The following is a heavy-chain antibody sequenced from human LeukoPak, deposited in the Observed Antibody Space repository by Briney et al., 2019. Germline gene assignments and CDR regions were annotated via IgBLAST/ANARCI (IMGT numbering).Heavy chain of an antibody. CDR3: ARVSYDSSGYYYVYYYYMDV. Sequence: GGSLRLSCAASGFTFSDYYMSWTRQAPGKGLEWVSYISSSGSTIYYADSVKGRFTISRDNAKNSLYLQMNSLRAEDTAVYYCARVSYDSSGYYYVYYYYMDVWGKGTTVTVSS. CDR2: ISSSGSTI. CDR1: GFTFSDYY. D-gene: IGHD3-22*01. J-gene: IGHJ6*03. V-gene: IGHV3-11*04.